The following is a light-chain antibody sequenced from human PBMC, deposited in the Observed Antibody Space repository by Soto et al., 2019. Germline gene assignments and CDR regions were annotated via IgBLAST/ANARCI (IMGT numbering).Light chain of an antibody. V-gene: IGLV2-14*01. J-gene: IGLJ3*02. CDR3: SSYTSSSTSV. CDR1: SSDVGGYNY. Sequence: QSVLTQPASVSGSPGQSITISCTGTSSDVGGYNYVSWYQQHPGKAPKLMIYDVSNRPSGVSNRFSGSKSGNTASLTISGLQAEGGGDYYCSSYTSSSTSVFGGGTKLTVL. CDR2: DVS.